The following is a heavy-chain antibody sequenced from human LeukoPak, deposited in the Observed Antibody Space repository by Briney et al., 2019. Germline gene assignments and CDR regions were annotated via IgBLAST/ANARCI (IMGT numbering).Heavy chain of an antibody. Sequence: ASVKVSCKASGYTFTSYDINWVRQATGQGLEWMGWMNPNSGNTGYAQKFQGGVTITRNTSISTAYMELSSLRSEDTAVYYCARGRPRGYCSSTSCFFDYWGQGTPVTVSS. V-gene: IGHV1-8*03. CDR1: GYTFTSYD. D-gene: IGHD2-2*01. J-gene: IGHJ4*02. CDR3: ARGRPRGYCSSTSCFFDY. CDR2: MNPNSGNT.